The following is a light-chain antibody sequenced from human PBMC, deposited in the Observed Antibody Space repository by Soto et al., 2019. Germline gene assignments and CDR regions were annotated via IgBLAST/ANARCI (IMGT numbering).Light chain of an antibody. V-gene: IGLV2-14*01. CDR1: SSDVGGYNY. CDR3: SSFTTSNTPHFV. CDR2: EVS. J-gene: IGLJ1*01. Sequence: QSALTQPASVSGSPGQSITISCTGTSSDVGGYNYVSWFQQHPGRAPKLMIYEVSNRPSGVSNRFSGYKSGTTASLSIFGLQAEDEADYYCSSFTTSNTPHFVFGTGTKLTVL.